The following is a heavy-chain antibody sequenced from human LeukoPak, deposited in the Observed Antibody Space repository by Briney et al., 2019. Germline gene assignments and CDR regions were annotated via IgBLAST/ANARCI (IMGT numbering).Heavy chain of an antibody. Sequence: SETLSLTCTVSGGSISSYYWSWIRQPPGKGLEWIGYIYYSGSTNYNPSLKSRVTISVDTSKNQFSLKLSSVTAADTAVYYCARLRRGSGSFVPGWYFDYWGQGTLVTVSS. D-gene: IGHD3-10*01. V-gene: IGHV4-59*08. J-gene: IGHJ4*01. CDR2: IYYSGST. CDR3: ARLRRGSGSFVPGWYFDY. CDR1: GGSISSYY.